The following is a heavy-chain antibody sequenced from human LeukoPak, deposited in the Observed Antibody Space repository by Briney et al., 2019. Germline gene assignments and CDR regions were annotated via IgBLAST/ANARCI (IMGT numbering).Heavy chain of an antibody. Sequence: GSLRLSCVGSGFTFSSYDMHWVRQAPGKGLGWVTVISYDGSNKYYGDSVKGRFTISRDNSKNTLYLKMNSLRAEDTAVYYCAKEGSNGDFDYWGQGTLVTVSS. CDR1: GFTFSSYD. J-gene: IGHJ4*02. V-gene: IGHV3-30*18. CDR2: ISYDGSNK. D-gene: IGHD1-26*01. CDR3: AKEGSNGDFDY.